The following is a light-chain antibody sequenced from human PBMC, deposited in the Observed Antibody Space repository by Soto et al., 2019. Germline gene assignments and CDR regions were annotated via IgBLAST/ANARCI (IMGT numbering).Light chain of an antibody. Sequence: QSVLTQPPSASGTPGQRVTISCSGSSPNIGGNAVNWYQQLPGTAPKVLIYSNNQRPSGVPDRFSGSKSGTSASLTVSGLQAADEADYLCKSYAGSNTYVFGSGTKVTVL. V-gene: IGLV1-44*01. CDR2: SNN. CDR3: KSYAGSNTYV. J-gene: IGLJ1*01. CDR1: SPNIGGNA.